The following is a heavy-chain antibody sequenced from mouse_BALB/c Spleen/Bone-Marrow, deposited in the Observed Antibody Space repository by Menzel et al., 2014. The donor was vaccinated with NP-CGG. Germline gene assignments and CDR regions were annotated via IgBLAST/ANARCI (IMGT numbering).Heavy chain of an antibody. Sequence: VQLKDSGAELVKPGASVKLSCTASGFNIKDTYMHWVKQRPEQGLEWIGRIDPANGNTKYDPKFQGKATITADTSSNTAYLQLSSLTSEDTAVYYCASYRYARYFDVWGAGTTVTVSS. V-gene: IGHV14-3*02. CDR1: GFNIKDTY. CDR2: IDPANGNT. CDR3: ASYRYARYFDV. J-gene: IGHJ1*01. D-gene: IGHD2-14*01.